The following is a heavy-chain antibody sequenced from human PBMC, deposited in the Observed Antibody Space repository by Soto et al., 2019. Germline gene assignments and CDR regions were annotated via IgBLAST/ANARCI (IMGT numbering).Heavy chain of an antibody. Sequence: SETLSLTCTVSGGSSSSGGYYWSWIRQHPGKGLEWIGYIYYSGSTYYNPSLKSRVTISVDTSKNQFSLKLSSVTAADTAVYYCASNSYDYVWGNYPPLYGMDVWGQGTTLTVSS. CDR3: ASNSYDYVWGNYPPLYGMDV. V-gene: IGHV4-31*03. CDR1: GGSSSSGGYY. D-gene: IGHD3-16*01. J-gene: IGHJ6*02. CDR2: IYYSGST.